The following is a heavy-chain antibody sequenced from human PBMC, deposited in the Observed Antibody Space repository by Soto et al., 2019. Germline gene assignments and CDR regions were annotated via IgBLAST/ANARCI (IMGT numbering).Heavy chain of an antibody. V-gene: IGHV1-18*01. J-gene: IGHJ3*02. CDR2: ISAYNGST. CDR1: GYTFTSYG. CDR3: AREVVPAAMRDAFDI. Sequence: ASVKVSCKASGYTFTSYGISWVRQAPGQGLEWMGWISAYNGSTYYADSVKGRFTISRHNSKNTLYLQMNSLRAEDTAVYYCAREVVPAAMRDAFDIWGQGTMVTVSS. D-gene: IGHD2-2*01.